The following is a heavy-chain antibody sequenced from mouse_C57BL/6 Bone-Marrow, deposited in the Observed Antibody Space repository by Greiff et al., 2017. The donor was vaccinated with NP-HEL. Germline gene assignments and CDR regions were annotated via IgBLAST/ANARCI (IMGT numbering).Heavy chain of an antibody. V-gene: IGHV1-18*01. CDR1: GYTFTDYN. Sequence: EVQLQESGPELVKPGASVKISCKASGYTFTDYNMDWVKQSPGKSLEWIGDINPNNGGPIYNQKFKGKATLTVDKSSSTAYMELRSLTSEDTAVYYCARSPSLDYWGQGTTLTVSA. CDR3: ARSPSLDY. CDR2: INPNNGGP. J-gene: IGHJ2*01.